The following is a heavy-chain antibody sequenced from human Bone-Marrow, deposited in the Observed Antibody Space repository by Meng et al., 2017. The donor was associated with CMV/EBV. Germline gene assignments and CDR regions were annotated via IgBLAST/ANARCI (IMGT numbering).Heavy chain of an antibody. D-gene: IGHD2-2*02. CDR3: ARDLIVVVPAAIPRYYYYGMDV. V-gene: IGHV4-31*03. CDR1: GGSISSGGYY. Sequence: SETLSLTCTVSGGSISSGGYYWSWIRQHPGKGLEWIGYIYYSGSTYYNPSLKSRVTISVDTSKNQFSLKLSSVTAADTAVYYCARDLIVVVPAAIPRYYYYGMDVWGQGTTVTVSS. J-gene: IGHJ6*02. CDR2: IYYSGST.